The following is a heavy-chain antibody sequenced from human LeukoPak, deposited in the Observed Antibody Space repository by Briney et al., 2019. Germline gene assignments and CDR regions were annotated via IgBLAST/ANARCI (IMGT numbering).Heavy chain of an antibody. Sequence: GGSLRLSCAASGFTFSSYGMHWVRQAPGKGLEWVAFIRYDGSNKYYADSVKGRFTISRDNSKNTLYLQMNSLRAEDTAVYYCARRETYDILTGYGYYYMDVWGKGTTVTISS. CDR3: ARRETYDILTGYGYYYMDV. J-gene: IGHJ6*03. CDR1: GFTFSSYG. V-gene: IGHV3-30*02. D-gene: IGHD3-9*01. CDR2: IRYDGSNK.